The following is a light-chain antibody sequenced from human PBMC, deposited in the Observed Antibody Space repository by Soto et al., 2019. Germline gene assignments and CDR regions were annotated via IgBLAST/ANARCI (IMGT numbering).Light chain of an antibody. CDR2: SNN. V-gene: IGLV1-44*01. CDR3: QSYDSSLSVHVV. CDR1: SSNIGSNT. J-gene: IGLJ2*01. Sequence: QSVLTQPPSASGTPGQRVTISCSGSSSNIGSNTLSWYQQVPGTAPKLLIYSNNQRPSGVPDRFSGSKSGTSASLAISGLQSEDEGDYYCQSYDSSLSVHVVFGGGTKVTVL.